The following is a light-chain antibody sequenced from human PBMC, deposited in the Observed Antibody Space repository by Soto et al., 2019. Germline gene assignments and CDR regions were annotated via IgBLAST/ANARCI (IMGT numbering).Light chain of an antibody. V-gene: IGKV3-20*01. CDR2: AAS. J-gene: IGKJ5*01. CDR3: QQYGSSPIT. CDR1: QSVISK. Sequence: EIVLTQSPGTLSLSPGEIATLSCRASQSVISKVAWYQQKPGQAPKLLISAASSRATAIPDRFSGSGSGTDFTLTITRLEPEDFALYYCQQYGSSPITFGQGTRLEIK.